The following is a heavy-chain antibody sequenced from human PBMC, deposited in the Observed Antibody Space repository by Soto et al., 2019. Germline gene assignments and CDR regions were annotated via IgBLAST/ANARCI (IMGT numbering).Heavy chain of an antibody. J-gene: IGHJ6*02. CDR1: EFSVRDYG. Sequence: CLRASCAAAEFSVRDYGRCWVRHEPGKGLEWVSTISGSGASKYYADSVRGRFAVSRDNSRNTLHLQMNSLSAADTALYYCVKDSQAGDYGDPNTSFSGMDVWGQGTTVTVSS. CDR2: ISGSGASK. D-gene: IGHD4-17*01. V-gene: IGHV3-23*01. CDR3: VKDSQAGDYGDPNTSFSGMDV.